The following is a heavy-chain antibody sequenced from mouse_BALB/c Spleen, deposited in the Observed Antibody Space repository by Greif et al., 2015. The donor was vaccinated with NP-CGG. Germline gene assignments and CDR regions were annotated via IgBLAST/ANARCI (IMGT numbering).Heavy chain of an antibody. V-gene: IGHV14-4*02. D-gene: IGHD1-1*01. CDR3: NAWDYGSSHNAMDY. Sequence: EVQLQQSGAELVRSGASVKLSCTASGFNIKDYYMHWVKQRPEQGLEWIGWIDPENGDTEYAPKFQGKATMTADTSSNTSYLQLSSLTSEDTAVYYCNAWDYGSSHNAMDYWGQGTSVTVSS. CDR1: GFNIKDYY. J-gene: IGHJ4*01. CDR2: IDPENGDT.